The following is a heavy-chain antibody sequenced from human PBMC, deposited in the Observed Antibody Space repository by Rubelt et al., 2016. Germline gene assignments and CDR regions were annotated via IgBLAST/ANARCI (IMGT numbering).Heavy chain of an antibody. Sequence: PGGSLRLSCAASGFTFSSYWMSWVRQAPGKGLEWVANIKPDGSEKYYVDSVKGRFTISRDTANSSLYLQMNSLRAEDTAIYYCARDAGSYREVDAFDFWGQGTMVTGSS. D-gene: IGHD1-26*01. CDR1: GFTFSSYW. V-gene: IGHV3-7*01. CDR3: ARDAGSYREVDAFDF. J-gene: IGHJ3*01. CDR2: IKPDGSEK.